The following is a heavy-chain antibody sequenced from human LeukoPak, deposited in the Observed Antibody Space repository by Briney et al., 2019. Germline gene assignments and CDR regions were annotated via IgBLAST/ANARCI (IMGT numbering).Heavy chain of an antibody. V-gene: IGHV4-59*01. CDR3: ARVKAAAGTVFDY. D-gene: IGHD6-13*01. Sequence: SETXSLTCTVSGGSISSYYWSWIRQPPGKXLEWIGYIYYSGSTNYNPSLKSRVTISVDTSKNQFSLKLSSVTAADTAVYYCARVKAAAGTVFDYWGQGTLVTVSS. CDR2: IYYSGST. CDR1: GGSISSYY. J-gene: IGHJ4*02.